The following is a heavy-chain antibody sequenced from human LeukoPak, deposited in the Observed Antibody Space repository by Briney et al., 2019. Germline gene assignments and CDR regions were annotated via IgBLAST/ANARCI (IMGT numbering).Heavy chain of an antibody. V-gene: IGHV3-9*01. CDR2: IRWNSGTI. CDR3: AKDKAAAGYYYGMDV. CDR1: GFTFDDYA. J-gene: IGHJ6*02. D-gene: IGHD6-13*01. Sequence: PGRSLRLSCAASGFTFDDYAMHWVRQAPGKGLEWVSGIRWNSGTIGYADSVKGRFTISRDNAKNSLYLQMNGLRAEDTALYYCAKDKAAAGYYYGMDVWGQGTTVTVSS.